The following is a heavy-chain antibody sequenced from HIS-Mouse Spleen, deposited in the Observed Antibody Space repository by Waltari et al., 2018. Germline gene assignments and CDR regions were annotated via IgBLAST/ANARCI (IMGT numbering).Heavy chain of an antibody. V-gene: IGHV3-7*01. CDR2: IKQEGSEK. J-gene: IGHJ5*02. CDR1: GFPFRRYW. Sequence: EVQLVESGGGLVQPGGSLRLSCAASGFPFRRYWMRWVRQAPGKGLEWVANIKQEGSEKDYVDSVKGRFTISRDNAKNSRYLQMNSLRAEDTAVYYCARERRGPGWFDPWGQGTLVTVSS. D-gene: IGHD5-12*01. CDR3: ARERRGPGWFDP.